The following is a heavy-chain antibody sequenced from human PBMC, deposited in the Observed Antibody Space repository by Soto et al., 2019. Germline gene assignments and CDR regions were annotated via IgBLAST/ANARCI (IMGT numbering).Heavy chain of an antibody. CDR2: INHSGST. CDR3: ARIGYCSSTSCPHRRYYYYMDV. D-gene: IGHD2-2*03. V-gene: IGHV4-34*01. J-gene: IGHJ6*03. CDR1: GGSLSGYY. Sequence: SETLSLTCAVYGGSLSGYYWSWIRQPPGKGLEWIGEINHSGSTNYNPSLKSRVTISVDTSKSQFSLKLSSVTAADTAVYYCARIGYCSSTSCPHRRYYYYMDVWGKGTTVTVSS.